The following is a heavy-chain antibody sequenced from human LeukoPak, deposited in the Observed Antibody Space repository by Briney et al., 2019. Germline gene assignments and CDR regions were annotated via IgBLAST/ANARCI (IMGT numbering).Heavy chain of an antibody. D-gene: IGHD6-19*01. J-gene: IGHJ4*02. CDR3: ARVFYSRGWYGNFDY. V-gene: IGHV3-30*04. Sequence: GGSLRLSCAASGFTFSSYAMHWVRQAPGKGLEWVAVISYDGSNKYYADSVKGRFTISRDNTKNTLYLKMNSLRAEDTAVYYCARVFYSRGWYGNFDYWGEGTLGTVSS. CDR1: GFTFSSYA. CDR2: ISYDGSNK.